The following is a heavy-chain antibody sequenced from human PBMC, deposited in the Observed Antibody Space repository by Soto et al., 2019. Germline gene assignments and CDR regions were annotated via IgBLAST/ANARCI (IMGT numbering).Heavy chain of an antibody. J-gene: IGHJ6*02. CDR2: INPKFGDT. D-gene: IGHD3-10*02. V-gene: IGHV1-2*02. Sequence: QVQLVQSGAEVKEPGDSVRVSCEASGYTFTAYYIHWVRQAPGQGLEWMGWINPKFGDTTYAQDFQGRLTLTRDMSISTVYMDLSRVTSDDTAIYYCSRTMDYYYVPGSGNGHGVWGQGTTVNVFS. CDR3: SRTMDYYYVPGSGNGHGV. CDR1: GYTFTAYY.